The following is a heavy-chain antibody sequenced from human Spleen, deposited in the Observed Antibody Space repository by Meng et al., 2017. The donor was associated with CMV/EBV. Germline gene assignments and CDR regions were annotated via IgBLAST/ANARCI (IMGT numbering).Heavy chain of an antibody. CDR2: IYGGGIST. Sequence: GESLKISCAASGFTFSSQAMSWVRQPPGEGLEWVSVIYGGGISTYYADSVKGRFTISRDDSKNTFYLQLSSLRAEDTAVYYCATTRYCSSTNCPAGGYWGQGTLVTVSS. CDR1: GFTFSSQA. J-gene: IGHJ4*02. V-gene: IGHV3-23*03. CDR3: ATTRYCSSTNCPAGGY. D-gene: IGHD2-2*01.